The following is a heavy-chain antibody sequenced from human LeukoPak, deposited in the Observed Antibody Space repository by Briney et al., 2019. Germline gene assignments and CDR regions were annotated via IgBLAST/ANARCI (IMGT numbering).Heavy chain of an antibody. CDR2: MNPNSGNT. CDR1: GYTFTSYD. D-gene: IGHD6-6*01. J-gene: IGHJ5*02. Sequence: ASVKVSCKASGYTFTSYDINWVRQATGQGLEWMGWMNPNSGNTGYAQKFQGRVSMTWNTSISTAYMELSSLKSEDTAVYYCAKIGAAARRTPNLTWFDPWGQGTLVSVSS. CDR3: AKIGAAARRTPNLTWFDP. V-gene: IGHV1-8*01.